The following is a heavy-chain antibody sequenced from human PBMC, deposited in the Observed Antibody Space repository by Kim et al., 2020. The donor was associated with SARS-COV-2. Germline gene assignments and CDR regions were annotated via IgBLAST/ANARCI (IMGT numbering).Heavy chain of an antibody. D-gene: IGHD3-22*01. CDR1: GFTFSSYW. Sequence: GGSLRLSCAASGFTFSSYWMSWVRQAPGKGLEWVANIKQDGSEKYYVDSVKGRFTISRDNAKNSLYLQMNSLRAEDTAVYYCAGNYYDRYYYYGMDVWGQGTTVTVSS. J-gene: IGHJ6*02. CDR2: IKQDGSEK. V-gene: IGHV3-7*01. CDR3: AGNYYDRYYYYGMDV.